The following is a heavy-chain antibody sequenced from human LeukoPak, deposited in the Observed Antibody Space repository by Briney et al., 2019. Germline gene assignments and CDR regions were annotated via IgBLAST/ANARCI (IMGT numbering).Heavy chain of an antibody. V-gene: IGHV4-31*03. J-gene: IGHJ4*02. CDR2: IYYSGST. CDR1: GGSISSGGYY. Sequence: SETLSLTFTVSGGSISSGGYYWSWIRQHPGKGLEWIGYIYYSGSTYYNPSLKSRVTISVDTSKNQFSLKLSSVTAADTAVYYCARGGSKTFDFWGQGTLVTGSS. CDR3: ARGGSKTFDF.